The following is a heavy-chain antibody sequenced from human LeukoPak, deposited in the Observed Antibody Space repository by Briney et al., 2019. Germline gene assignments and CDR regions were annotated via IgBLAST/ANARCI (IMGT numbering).Heavy chain of an antibody. V-gene: IGHV4-4*07. Sequence: SETLSLTCTVSGGSISSYYWSWIRQPAGKGLEWIGRIYTSGSTNYNPSLKSRGIMSVDTSKNQFSLKLRPVTAAHTAVYPCARVNCWRLPPSAGSCHSPRFDPWGQRTLVNVSS. CDR3: ARVNCWRLPPSAGSCHSPRFDP. CDR2: IYTSGST. CDR1: GGSISSYY. J-gene: IGHJ5*02. D-gene: IGHD2-15*01.